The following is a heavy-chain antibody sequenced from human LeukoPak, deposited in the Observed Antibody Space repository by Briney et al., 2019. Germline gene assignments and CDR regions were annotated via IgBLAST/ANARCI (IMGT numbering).Heavy chain of an antibody. CDR1: GFTFSSYW. Sequence: GGSLRLSCAASGFTFSSYWMSWVRQAPGKGLEWVANIKQDGSEKYYVDSVKGRFTISRDNAKNSLYLQMNSLRAEDTAVYYCARGNTYYYDSSGYLDYWGQGTLVTVSS. D-gene: IGHD3-22*01. V-gene: IGHV3-7*01. J-gene: IGHJ4*02. CDR3: ARGNTYYYDSSGYLDY. CDR2: IKQDGSEK.